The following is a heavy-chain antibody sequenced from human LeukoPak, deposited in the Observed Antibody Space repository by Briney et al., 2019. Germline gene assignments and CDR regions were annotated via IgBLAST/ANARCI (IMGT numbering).Heavy chain of an antibody. D-gene: IGHD3-3*01. V-gene: IGHV4-4*07. CDR3: ARHGGSGPYYDFWSGYERTNWFDP. CDR1: GDSISAYY. Sequence: PSETLSLTCFVSGDSISAYYWTWIRQPAGKGLEWVGRIHPSGSTNYNPSLKSRVTISVDTSKNQFSLKLSSVTAADTAVYYCARHGGSGPYYDFWSGYERTNWFDPWGQGTLVTVSS. J-gene: IGHJ5*02. CDR2: IHPSGST.